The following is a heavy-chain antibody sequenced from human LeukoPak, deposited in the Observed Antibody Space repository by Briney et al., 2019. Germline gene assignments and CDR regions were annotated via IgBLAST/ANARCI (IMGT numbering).Heavy chain of an antibody. D-gene: IGHD2/OR15-2a*01. J-gene: IGHJ5*02. V-gene: IGHV4-4*07. CDR3: SRGGSNDL. CDR1: GGSITSDY. Sequence: PSETLSLTCTVSGGSITSDYWSWIRQPAGKALEWMGRIFTSGSTSYNPSLKSRVTMSPDTSKNQFYLKLSSVTAADTAVYFCSRGGSNDLWGQATLVAVSS. CDR2: IFTSGST.